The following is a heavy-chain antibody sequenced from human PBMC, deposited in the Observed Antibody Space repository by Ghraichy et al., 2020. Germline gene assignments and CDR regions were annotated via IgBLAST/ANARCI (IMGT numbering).Heavy chain of an antibody. Sequence: GGSLRLSCTASGFSFGDYAMSWVRQAPGKGLEWVGFIRSKAYGGTIEYAASVKGRFTISRDDSKSIAYLQMNSLKTEDTAVYYCGITTYYYYGMDVWGQGTTGTVSS. CDR2: IRSKAYGGTI. CDR1: GFSFGDYA. CDR3: GITTYYYYGMDV. V-gene: IGHV3-49*04. J-gene: IGHJ6*02. D-gene: IGHD3-10*01.